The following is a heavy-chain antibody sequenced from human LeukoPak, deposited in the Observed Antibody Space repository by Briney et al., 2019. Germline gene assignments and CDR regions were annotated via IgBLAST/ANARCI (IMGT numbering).Heavy chain of an antibody. Sequence: GASVKVSCKASGYTFTSYYMHWVRQAPGQGLEWMGIINASGGSTSYAQKFQGRVTMTRDMSTSTVYMELSSLRSEDTAVYYCARGDLTFGGVIVLKLDYWGQGTLVTVSS. CDR1: GYTFTSYY. CDR2: INASGGST. CDR3: ARGDLTFGGVIVLKLDY. V-gene: IGHV1-46*01. D-gene: IGHD3-16*02. J-gene: IGHJ4*02.